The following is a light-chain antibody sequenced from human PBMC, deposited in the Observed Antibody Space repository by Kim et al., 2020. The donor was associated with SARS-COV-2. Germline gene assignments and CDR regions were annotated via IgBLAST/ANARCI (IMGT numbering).Light chain of an antibody. Sequence: QAVVTQESSLTVSPGGTVTLTCGSSTGAVTTGHYPYWFQQKPGQAPRTLIYDTSNKHSWTPARFSGSLLGGKAALTLSGAQPEDEAEYYCLLSYSGDQAVFGGGTQLTVL. CDR1: TGAVTTGHY. CDR2: DTS. J-gene: IGLJ7*01. CDR3: LLSYSGDQAV. V-gene: IGLV7-46*01.